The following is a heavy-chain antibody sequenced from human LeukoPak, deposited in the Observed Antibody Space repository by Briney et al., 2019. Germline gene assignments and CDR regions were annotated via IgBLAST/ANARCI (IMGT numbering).Heavy chain of an antibody. CDR3: ARDGSTIGFLDY. Sequence: LRLSCAASGFTFSSYAMSWVRQPPGKGLEWIGYIYYGGSTYYNPSLKSRVTISVDTSKNQFSLKLSSVTAADTAVYYCARDGSTIGFLDYWGQGTLVTVSS. CDR1: GFTFSSYA. J-gene: IGHJ4*02. CDR2: IYYGGST. D-gene: IGHD1-7*01. V-gene: IGHV4-30-4*08.